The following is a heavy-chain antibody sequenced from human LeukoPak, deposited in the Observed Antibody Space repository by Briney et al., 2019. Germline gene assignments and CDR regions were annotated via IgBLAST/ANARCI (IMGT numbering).Heavy chain of an antibody. J-gene: IGHJ4*02. Sequence: PGGSLRLSCAASGFTFSSYAMSCVRQAAGRGLGWVSAISGSGGSTYYADSVKGRFTISRDNSKNTLYLQMNSLRAEDTAVYYCAKDLAMVRGVTHDYWGQGTLVTVSS. V-gene: IGHV3-23*01. CDR2: ISGSGGST. CDR3: AKDLAMVRGVTHDY. CDR1: GFTFSSYA. D-gene: IGHD3-10*01.